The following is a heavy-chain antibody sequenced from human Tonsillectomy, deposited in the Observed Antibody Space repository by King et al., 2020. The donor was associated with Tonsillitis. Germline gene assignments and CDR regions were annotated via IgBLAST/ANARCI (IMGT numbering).Heavy chain of an antibody. D-gene: IGHD2-2*01. CDR2: IYYSGST. J-gene: IGHJ3*02. CDR3: ARLVPPLAAFDI. CDR1: GGSISSGDYY. V-gene: IGHV4-30-4*01. Sequence: VQLQESGPGLVKPSQTLSLTCTVSGGSISSGDYYWSWIRQPPGKGLEWIVDIYYSGSTYYNPSLKSRLIISVDTSKNQFSLNLSSVTAADTAVYYCARLVPPLAAFDIWGHGTMVTVSS.